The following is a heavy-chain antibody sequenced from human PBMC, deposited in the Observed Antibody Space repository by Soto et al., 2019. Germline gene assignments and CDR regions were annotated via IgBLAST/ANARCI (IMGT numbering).Heavy chain of an antibody. Sequence: EVQLVESGGGLVQPGGSLRLSCLASEFTFNTYWMNWVRQAPGRGLEWVANIKDDGREKNYVDSVKGRFTISRDNAKNSLYLQMNSLRGEETAGYFCARDWGTPGRGSAVGYYYHYGMDVWGQGTTVTVSS. D-gene: IGHD6-19*01. CDR2: IKDDGREK. CDR1: EFTFNTYW. CDR3: ARDWGTPGRGSAVGYYYHYGMDV. J-gene: IGHJ6*02. V-gene: IGHV3-7*05.